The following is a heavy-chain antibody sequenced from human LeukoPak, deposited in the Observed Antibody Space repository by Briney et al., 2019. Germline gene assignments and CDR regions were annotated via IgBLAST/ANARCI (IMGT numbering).Heavy chain of an antibody. J-gene: IGHJ4*01. CDR3: AKDRLGALYYYDSSGYYRFDY. Sequence: GGSLRLSCAASEFTFSSHGMHWVRQAPGKGLEWVAVISYDGSNQYYADTVKGRFTISRDNSKNTLYLQMNSLRAEDTAVYYCAKDRLGALYYYDSSGYYRFDYWGQGTLVTVSS. D-gene: IGHD3-22*01. CDR1: EFTFSSHG. CDR2: ISYDGSNQ. V-gene: IGHV3-30*18.